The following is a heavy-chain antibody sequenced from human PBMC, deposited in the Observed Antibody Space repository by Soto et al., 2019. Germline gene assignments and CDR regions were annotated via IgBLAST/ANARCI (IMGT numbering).Heavy chain of an antibody. CDR3: ASLFSGSYWITGRWFDP. J-gene: IGHJ5*02. CDR1: GGSISSSNW. CDR2: IYHSGST. D-gene: IGHD3-10*01. V-gene: IGHV4-4*02. Sequence: NPSETLSLTCAVSGGSISSSNWWSWVRQPPGKGLEWIGEIYHSGSTYYNPSLKSRGTISVDKSKNQFSLKLSSVTAADTAVYYCASLFSGSYWITGRWFDPWGQGTLVTVSS.